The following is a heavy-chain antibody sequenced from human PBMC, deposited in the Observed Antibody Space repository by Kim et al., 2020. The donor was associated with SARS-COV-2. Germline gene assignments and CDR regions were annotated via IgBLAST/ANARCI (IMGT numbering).Heavy chain of an antibody. Sequence: GGSLRLSCTASGFTFGDYAMSWVRQAPGKGLEWVGFIRSKAYGGTTEYAASVKGRFTISRDDSKSIAYLQMNSLKTEDTAVYYCTRDAHRTGLPATFDYWGQGTLVTVSS. CDR2: IRSKAYGGTT. J-gene: IGHJ4*02. CDR1: GFTFGDYA. CDR3: TRDAHRTGLPATFDY. D-gene: IGHD1-26*01. V-gene: IGHV3-49*04.